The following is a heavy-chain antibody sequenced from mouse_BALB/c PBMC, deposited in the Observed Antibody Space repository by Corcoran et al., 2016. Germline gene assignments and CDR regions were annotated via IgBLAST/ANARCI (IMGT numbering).Heavy chain of an antibody. CDR2: ISYDGSN. Sequence: DVQLQESGPGLVKPSQSLSLTCSVTGSSITSGYYWNWIRQFPGHTLEWMGYISYDGSNNYNPSLKNRISITRDTSKNQFFLKLNSVTTEDTATYYCARERRCAYWGQGTLVTVSA. V-gene: IGHV3-6*02. CDR3: ARERRCAY. CDR1: GSSITSGYY. J-gene: IGHJ3*01.